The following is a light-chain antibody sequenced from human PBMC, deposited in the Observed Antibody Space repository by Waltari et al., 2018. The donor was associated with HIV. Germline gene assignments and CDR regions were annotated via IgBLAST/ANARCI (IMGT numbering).Light chain of an antibody. CDR1: SRVVLDLSF. CDR2: DVS. CDR3: TSYASITSWV. V-gene: IGLV2-14*03. Sequence: QSASPKTASVSASPGPSITFSCPGTSRVVLDLSFFPWYQKHPGKAPRLIIYDVSHRPSGVSDRFSGSKSGNTASLTISGLQAEDEADYYCTSYASITSWVFGGGTKVTVL. J-gene: IGLJ3*02.